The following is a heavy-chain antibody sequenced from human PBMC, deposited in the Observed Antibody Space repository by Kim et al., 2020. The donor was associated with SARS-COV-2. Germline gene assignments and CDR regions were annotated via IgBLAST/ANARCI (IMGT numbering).Heavy chain of an antibody. V-gene: IGHV1-69*01. J-gene: IGHJ3*02. Sequence: FQGRVTITADESTSTAYMELSSLRSEDTAVYYCAKSRITMIVVVSGAFDIWGQGTMVTVSS. CDR3: AKSRITMIVVVSGAFDI. D-gene: IGHD3-22*01.